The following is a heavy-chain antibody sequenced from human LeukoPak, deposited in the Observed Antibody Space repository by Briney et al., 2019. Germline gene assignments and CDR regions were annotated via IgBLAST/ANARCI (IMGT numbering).Heavy chain of an antibody. CDR2: IWYDGGIK. D-gene: IGHD2-8*02. CDR1: GFTFNTLG. J-gene: IGHJ6*02. Sequence: GGSLRLSCAASGFTFNTLGMNWVRQAPGKGLEWVAVIWYDGGIKYYADSVKGRFTVSRDNSKSTLYLQLNSLRAEDTAVYYCARMSCTGNSCRPYSYYDMEGWGQGTTVTVSS. V-gene: IGHV3-33*01. CDR3: ARMSCTGNSCRPYSYYDMEG.